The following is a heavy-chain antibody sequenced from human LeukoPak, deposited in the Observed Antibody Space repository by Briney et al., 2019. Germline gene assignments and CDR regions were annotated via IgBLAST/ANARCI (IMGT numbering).Heavy chain of an antibody. CDR1: GYTFTSYY. J-gene: IGHJ4*02. CDR3: ARGDDSSSSPLDY. Sequence: SVKVSCKASGYTFTSYYMHWVRQAPGQGLEWMGGIIPIFGTANYAQKFQGRVTITADKSTSTAYMELSSLRSEDTAVYYCARGDDSSSSPLDYWGQGTLVTVSS. D-gene: IGHD6-6*01. CDR2: IIPIFGTA. V-gene: IGHV1-69*06.